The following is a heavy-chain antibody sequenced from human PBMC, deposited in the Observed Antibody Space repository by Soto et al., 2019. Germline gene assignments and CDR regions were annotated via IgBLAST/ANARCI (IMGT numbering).Heavy chain of an antibody. J-gene: IGHJ4*02. CDR3: ARAPKVSGSAQTRPDF. CDR1: SGSLSGYY. Sequence: NPXETLALTFSLYSGSLSGYYWSWIRQPPGKGLEWIGEISPSGTTNYSPSLKSRVSISVDTSKNQFSLNLTSLTAADTAVYYCARAPKVSGSAQTRPDFWGQGSL. D-gene: IGHD6-6*01. CDR2: ISPSGTT. V-gene: IGHV4-34*01.